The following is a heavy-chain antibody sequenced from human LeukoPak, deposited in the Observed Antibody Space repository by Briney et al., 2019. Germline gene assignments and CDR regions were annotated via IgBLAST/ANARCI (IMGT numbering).Heavy chain of an antibody. D-gene: IGHD6-19*01. J-gene: IGHJ4*02. V-gene: IGHV1-3*01. CDR3: ARGGPNRSGWTLDY. Sequence: ASVKVSCKASGYTLTSYAMHWVRQAPGQRLEWMGWINAGNGNTKYSQKFQGRVTITWDTSATTAYMELSSLRSEDTAVYYCARGGPNRSGWTLDYWGQGTLVTVS. CDR1: GYTLTSYA. CDR2: INAGNGNT.